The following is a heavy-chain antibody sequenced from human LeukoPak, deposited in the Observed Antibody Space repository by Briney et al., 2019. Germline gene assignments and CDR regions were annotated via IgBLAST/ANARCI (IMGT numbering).Heavy chain of an antibody. D-gene: IGHD3-22*01. CDR1: VGSMNSYY. V-gene: IGHV4-59*01. Sequence: SETLSLTCTVSVGSMNSYYWSWIRQPPGEGVEWIGHIFHSGNTNDNPSLKSRVTISVDPSKNQYSLRLRSVTAADKAVYCCARTYYDSWGYYEVTYWGQGTLVTVSS. CDR2: IFHSGNT. J-gene: IGHJ4*02. CDR3: ARTYYDSWGYYEVTY.